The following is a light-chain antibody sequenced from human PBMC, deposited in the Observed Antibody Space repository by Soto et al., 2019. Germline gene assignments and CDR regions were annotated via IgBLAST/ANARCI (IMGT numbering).Light chain of an antibody. CDR3: QQYNNWPLWT. J-gene: IGKJ1*01. V-gene: IGKV3-15*01. CDR1: QSVSSN. CDR2: GAS. Sequence: EIVMTQSPATLSVSPGERATLYCRASQSVSSNLAWYQQKPGQAPRLLIYGASTRATGIPARFRGSGSGTEFTLTISSLQSEDFAVYYCQQYNNWPLWTFGQGTKVDI.